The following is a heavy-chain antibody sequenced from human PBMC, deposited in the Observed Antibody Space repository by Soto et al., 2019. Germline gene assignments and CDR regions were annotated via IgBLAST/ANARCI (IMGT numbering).Heavy chain of an antibody. CDR1: GGSVSSSNW. V-gene: IGHV4-4*02. D-gene: IGHD3-10*01. J-gene: IGHJ5*02. Sequence: ASETLSLTCAVSGGSVSSSNWWSWVRQPPGKGLEWIGEIYHSGSTNYNPSLKSRVTISVDKSKNQFSLKLSSVTAADTAVYYCARDRSYYGSGSYYPTSWFDPWGQGTLVTVPQ. CDR3: ARDRSYYGSGSYYPTSWFDP. CDR2: IYHSGST.